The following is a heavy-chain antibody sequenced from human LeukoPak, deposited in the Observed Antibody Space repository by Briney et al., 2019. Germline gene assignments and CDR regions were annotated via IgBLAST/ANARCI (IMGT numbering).Heavy chain of an antibody. Sequence: GGSLRLSCAASGFTFRNYGMSWVRQAPGKGLEWVSGISGSGGRTHYADSVKGRFTISRDNSKKMLYLQMNSLRAEDTAVYYCAATYGSGSRGDAFDIWGQGTMVTVSS. CDR1: GFTFRNYG. J-gene: IGHJ3*02. CDR3: AATYGSGSRGDAFDI. D-gene: IGHD3-10*01. CDR2: ISGSGGRT. V-gene: IGHV3-23*01.